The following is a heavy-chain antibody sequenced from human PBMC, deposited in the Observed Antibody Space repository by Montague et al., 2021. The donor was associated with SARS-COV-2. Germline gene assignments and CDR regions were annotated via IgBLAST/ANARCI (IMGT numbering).Heavy chain of an antibody. CDR1: GGSFSGYY. CDR3: ARAYGDYILLFYYYYGMTS. CDR2: INHSGSA. Sequence: SETLSLTCAVYGGSFSGYYWSWIRQPPGKGLEWIGEINHSGSANYNPSLKSRVTISVDTSKNQFSLKLSSVTAADTAVYYCARAYGDYILLFYYYYGMTSGAKGPRSPSP. D-gene: IGHD4-17*01. V-gene: IGHV4-34*01. J-gene: IGHJ6*02.